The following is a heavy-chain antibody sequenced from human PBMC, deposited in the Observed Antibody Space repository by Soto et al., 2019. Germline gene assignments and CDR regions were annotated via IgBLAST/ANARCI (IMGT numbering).Heavy chain of an antibody. CDR1: GGSISSYY. V-gene: IGHV4-59*01. Sequence: QVQLQESGPGLVKPSETLSLTCTVSGGSISSYYWSWIRQPPGKGLEWIGYIYYSGSTTYNPSLKSRVSISVDTSRNQFSLKLSSVTAADTAVYYCTGSGSYPTAGYGMDVWGQGTTVTVSS. D-gene: IGHD1-26*01. CDR3: TGSGSYPTAGYGMDV. J-gene: IGHJ6*02. CDR2: IYYSGST.